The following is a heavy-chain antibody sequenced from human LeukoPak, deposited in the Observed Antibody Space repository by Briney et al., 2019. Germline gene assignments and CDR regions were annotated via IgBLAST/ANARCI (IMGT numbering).Heavy chain of an antibody. Sequence: EASVKVSCKASGGTFSSYAISWVRQAPGQGLEWMGGIIPIFGTANYAQKFQGRVTITADKSTSTAYMELSSLRSEDTAVYYCAREKFGFGELSYNGPPHKYYFDYWGQGTLVTVSS. CDR2: IIPIFGTA. J-gene: IGHJ4*02. V-gene: IGHV1-69*06. CDR3: AREKFGFGELSYNGPPHKYYFDY. CDR1: GGTFSSYA. D-gene: IGHD3-10*01.